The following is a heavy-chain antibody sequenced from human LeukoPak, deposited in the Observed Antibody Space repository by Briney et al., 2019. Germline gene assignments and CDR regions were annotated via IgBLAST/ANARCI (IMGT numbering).Heavy chain of an antibody. Sequence: PGESLQISCKGSGYSFTSYWIGWVRQVPGKGLEWMGIIYPDDSDTRYSPSFQGQVTISADKSISTAYLQWSSLKASDTAMYYCAIFKHHLRPDYWGQGTLVTVSS. J-gene: IGHJ4*02. D-gene: IGHD3-3*01. CDR2: IYPDDSDT. CDR1: GYSFTSYW. CDR3: AIFKHHLRPDY. V-gene: IGHV5-51*01.